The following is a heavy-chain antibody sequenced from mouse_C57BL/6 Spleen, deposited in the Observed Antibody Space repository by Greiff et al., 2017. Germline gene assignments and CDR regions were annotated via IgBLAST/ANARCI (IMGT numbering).Heavy chain of an antibody. Sequence: DVKLVESGGGLVQPKGSLKLSCAASGFSFNTYAMNWVRQAPGKGLEWVARIRSKSNNYATYYADSVKDRFTISRDDSESMLYLQMNNLKTEDTAMYYCVRQNYYGNPFDYWGQGTTLTVSS. CDR3: VRQNYYGNPFDY. CDR1: GFSFNTYA. D-gene: IGHD2-1*01. CDR2: IRSKSNNYAT. J-gene: IGHJ2*01. V-gene: IGHV10-1*01.